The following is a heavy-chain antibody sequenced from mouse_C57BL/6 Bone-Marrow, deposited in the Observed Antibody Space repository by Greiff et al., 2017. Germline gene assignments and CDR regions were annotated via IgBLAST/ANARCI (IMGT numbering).Heavy chain of an antibody. CDR3: AVHYYGGRDY. Sequence: EVMLVESGGGLVQPGESLKLSCESNEYDFPSHDMSWVRKTTEKRLELVAAINSDGGSTYYPDSKARRFIIYRDNTKKTLFRQMSSVSSEDTALYRCAVHYYGGRDYWGQGTTLTVSS. CDR1: EYDFPSHD. D-gene: IGHD1-1*01. CDR2: INSDGGST. V-gene: IGHV5-2*01. J-gene: IGHJ2*01.